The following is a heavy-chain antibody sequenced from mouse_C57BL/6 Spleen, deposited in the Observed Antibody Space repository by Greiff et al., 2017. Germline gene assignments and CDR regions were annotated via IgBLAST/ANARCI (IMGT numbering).Heavy chain of an antibody. J-gene: IGHJ4*01. CDR2: ISDGGSYT. CDR1: GFTFSSYA. Sequence: EVKLQESGGGLVKPGGSLKLSCAASGFTFSSYAMSWVRQTPEKRLEWVATISDGGSYTYYPDNVKGRVTISRDNAKNNLYLQMSQLKSEDTAMYYCAREGGYYVRSMDYWGQGTSVTVSS. D-gene: IGHD2-3*01. CDR3: AREGGYYVRSMDY. V-gene: IGHV5-4*01.